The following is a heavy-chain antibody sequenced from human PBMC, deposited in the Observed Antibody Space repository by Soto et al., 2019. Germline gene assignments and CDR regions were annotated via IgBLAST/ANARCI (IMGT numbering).Heavy chain of an antibody. V-gene: IGHV4-59*01. CDR2: IYFNGNT. CDR1: AASFSKYY. J-gene: IGHJ4*02. Sequence: ETLSLTCTVSAASFSKYYWSWIRQPPGKGLEWIGYIYFNGNTNYNPSLKRRVTISIDTSKKQISLNLTSVTDADTAVYFCARGFDGTYFDFWGQGTLVTVSS. CDR3: ARGFDGTYFDF. D-gene: IGHD1-26*01.